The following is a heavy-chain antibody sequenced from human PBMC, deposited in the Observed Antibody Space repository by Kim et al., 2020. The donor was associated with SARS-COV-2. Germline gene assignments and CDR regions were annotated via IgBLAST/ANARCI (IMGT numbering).Heavy chain of an antibody. J-gene: IGHJ6*02. CDR3: AKDKGDYYYGMDV. V-gene: IGHV3-9*01. D-gene: IGHD1-26*01. Sequence: SADSVKGRFTITRDNAKNSLYLQMNSLRAEDTALYYCAKDKGDYYYGMDVWGQGTTVTVSS.